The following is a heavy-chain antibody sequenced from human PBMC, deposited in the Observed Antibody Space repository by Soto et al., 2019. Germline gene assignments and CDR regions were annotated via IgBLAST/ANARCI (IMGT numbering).Heavy chain of an antibody. J-gene: IGHJ4*02. CDR1: GYTFTKYW. CDR2: IDPSDSYV. D-gene: IGHD3-10*01. V-gene: IGHV5-10-1*04. CDR3: ARQKSDGSGLYYKLFDS. Sequence: PGESLKISCQASGYTFTKYWISWVRQMPGKGLEWMGRIDPSDSYVNYSPSFQDQVTVSTDRSSNTAYLQWRSLKASDTAMYYCARQKSDGSGLYYKLFDSWGQGTLVTVSS.